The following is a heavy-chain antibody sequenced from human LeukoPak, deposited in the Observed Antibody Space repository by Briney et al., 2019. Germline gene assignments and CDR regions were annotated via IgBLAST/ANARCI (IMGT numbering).Heavy chain of an antibody. Sequence: SETLSLTCAVYGGSFSGYYWSWIRQPPGKGLEWIGEINHSGSTNYNPSLKSRVTISVDTSKNQFSLKLSSVTAADTAEYYCARGRYYYDSSGYYYTYFDYWGQGTLVTVSS. V-gene: IGHV4-34*01. D-gene: IGHD3-22*01. J-gene: IGHJ4*02. CDR3: ARGRYYYDSSGYYYTYFDY. CDR1: GGSFSGYY. CDR2: INHSGST.